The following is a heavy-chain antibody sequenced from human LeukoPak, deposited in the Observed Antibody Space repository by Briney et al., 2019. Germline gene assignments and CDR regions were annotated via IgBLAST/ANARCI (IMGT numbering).Heavy chain of an antibody. CDR2: ISGSGGST. CDR3: AKDFAFDP. J-gene: IGHJ5*02. CDR1: GFTFSSYA. Sequence: GGSLILSCAASGFTFSSYALTWVRQAPGKGLEWVSAISGSGGSTYYADSVKGRFTMSRDNSKNTLYLQMNSLRAEDTAVYYCAKDFAFDPWGQGTLVTVSS. V-gene: IGHV3-23*01.